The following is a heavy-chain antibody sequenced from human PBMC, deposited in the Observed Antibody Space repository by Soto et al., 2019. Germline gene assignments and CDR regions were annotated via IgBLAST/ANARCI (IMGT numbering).Heavy chain of an antibody. V-gene: IGHV4-31*03. CDR2: IYYSGLT. CDR1: GGSMSSEGYY. D-gene: IGHD3-3*01. Sequence: KPSETLSLTCTVSGGSMSSEGYYWSWIRQHPGKGLEWIGYIYYSGLTDYNPSLKSRLTISVDKSKNEFYLKMRSVTAADTAVYYCAAGGGFIESRMVSFDPWGQGTQVTVSS. J-gene: IGHJ5*02. CDR3: AAGGGFIESRMVSFDP.